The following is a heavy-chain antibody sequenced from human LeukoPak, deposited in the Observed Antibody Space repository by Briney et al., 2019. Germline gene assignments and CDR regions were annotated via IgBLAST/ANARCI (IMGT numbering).Heavy chain of an antibody. D-gene: IGHD3-22*01. CDR3: ASTYYDSSGYYNEGTLDY. V-gene: IGHV1-69*13. Sequence: SVKVSCRASGGTFSSYAISWVRQAPGQGLEWMGGIIPIFGTANYAQKFQGRVTITADESTSTAYMELSSLRSEDTAVYYCASTYYDSSGYYNEGTLDYWGQGTLVTVSS. J-gene: IGHJ4*02. CDR2: IIPIFGTA. CDR1: GGTFSSYA.